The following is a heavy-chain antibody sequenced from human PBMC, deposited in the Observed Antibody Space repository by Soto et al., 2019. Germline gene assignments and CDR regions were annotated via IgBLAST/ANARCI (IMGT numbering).Heavy chain of an antibody. Sequence: PSETLSLTCAVYGGSFSGYYWSWIRQPPGKGLEWIGEINHSGSTNYNPSLKSRVTISVDTSKNQFSLKLSSVTAADTAVYYCARGRSGSGSYYNPTHYYYYMDVWGKGTTVTVSS. CDR2: INHSGST. CDR1: GGSFSGYY. J-gene: IGHJ6*03. CDR3: ARGRSGSGSYYNPTHYYYYMDV. D-gene: IGHD3-10*01. V-gene: IGHV4-34*01.